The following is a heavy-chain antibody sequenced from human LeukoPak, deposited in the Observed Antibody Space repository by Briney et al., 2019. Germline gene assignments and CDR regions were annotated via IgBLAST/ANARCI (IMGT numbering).Heavy chain of an antibody. CDR1: GFTFSSYS. CDR3: AREMAAGTFDY. Sequence: GGSLRLSCAASGFTFSSYSMNWVRQAPGKGLEWVSSISSSSYYIYYADSVKGRFTISRDNAKNSLYLQMNSLRAEDTAVYFCAREMAAGTFDYWGQGALVTVSS. CDR2: ISSSSYYI. J-gene: IGHJ4*02. V-gene: IGHV3-21*01. D-gene: IGHD5-24*01.